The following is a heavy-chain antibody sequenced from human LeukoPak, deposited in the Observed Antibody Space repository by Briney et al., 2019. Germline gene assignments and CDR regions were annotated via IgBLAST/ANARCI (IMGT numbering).Heavy chain of an antibody. CDR2: IYSGGST. D-gene: IGHD2/OR15-2a*01. V-gene: IGHV3-66*01. CDR3: AKCQIGSNWFDP. CDR1: GFTVSGNY. J-gene: IGHJ5*02. Sequence: PGGSLRLSCAASGFTVSGNYMGWVRQAPGKGLEWLSIIYSGGSTYYADSVKGRFTISRDNAKNSLYLQMNSLRAEDTAVYYCAKCQIGSNWFDPWGQGTLVTVSS.